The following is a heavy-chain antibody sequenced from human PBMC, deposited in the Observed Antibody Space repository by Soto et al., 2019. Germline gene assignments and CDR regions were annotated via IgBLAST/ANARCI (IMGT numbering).Heavy chain of an antibody. CDR1: GDSVSSNSAG. J-gene: IGHJ4*02. Sequence: SQTLSLTCGISGDSVSSNSAGWNWIRQSPSRGLEWLGRTYYRSKWYEDYGMSVKGRVTINRDTSKNHFSLQLKSVTPEDTAVYYCARDTTIYTSTWFPLDYWGQGTLVTVSS. CDR2: TYYRSKWYE. CDR3: ARDTTIYTSTWFPLDY. D-gene: IGHD2-2*01. V-gene: IGHV6-1*01.